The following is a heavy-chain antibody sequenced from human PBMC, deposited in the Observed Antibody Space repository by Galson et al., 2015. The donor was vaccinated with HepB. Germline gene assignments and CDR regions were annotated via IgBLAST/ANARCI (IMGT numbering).Heavy chain of an antibody. CDR1: GGSISSSSYY. Sequence: LTCTVSGGSISSSSYYWGWIRQPPGKGLEWIGSIYYSGSTYYNPSLKSRVTISVDTSKNQFSLKLSSVTAADTAVYYCARTYYYDSSGYIHYFDYWGQGTLVTVSS. V-gene: IGHV4-39*01. CDR2: IYYSGST. CDR3: ARTYYYDSSGYIHYFDY. J-gene: IGHJ4*02. D-gene: IGHD3-22*01.